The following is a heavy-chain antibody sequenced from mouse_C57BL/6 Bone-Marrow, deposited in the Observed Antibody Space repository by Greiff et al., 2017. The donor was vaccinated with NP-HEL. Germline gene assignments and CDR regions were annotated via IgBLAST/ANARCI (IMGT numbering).Heavy chain of an antibody. CDR1: GYSFTGYY. CDR3: ARDGITTVDYFEY. D-gene: IGHD1-1*01. Sequence: VQLQQSGPELVKPGASVKISCKASGYSFTGYYMNWVKQSPEQSLEWIGEINPSTGGTTYNQKFKAKATLTVDKSSSTAYMPLNSLTSEDSAVYYCARDGITTVDYFEYWGQGTTLTVSS. CDR2: INPSTGGT. J-gene: IGHJ2*01. V-gene: IGHV1-42*01.